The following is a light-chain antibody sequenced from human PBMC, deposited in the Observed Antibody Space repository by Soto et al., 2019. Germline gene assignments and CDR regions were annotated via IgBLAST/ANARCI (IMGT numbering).Light chain of an antibody. CDR2: GNS. V-gene: IGLV1-40*01. CDR1: SSNIGAGYD. Sequence: QSVLTQPPSVSGAPGQRVTISCTGSSSNIGAGYDVHWYQPLPGTAPKLLIYGNSNRPSGVPDRFSGSESGTSASLAITGLQAEYEADYYCQSYDSSLSGYVFGTGTKVTVL. CDR3: QSYDSSLSGYV. J-gene: IGLJ1*01.